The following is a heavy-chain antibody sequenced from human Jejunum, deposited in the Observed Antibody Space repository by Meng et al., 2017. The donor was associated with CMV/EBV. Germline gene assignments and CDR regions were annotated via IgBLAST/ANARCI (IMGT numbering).Heavy chain of an antibody. J-gene: IGHJ4*02. CDR2: IHDTGST. CDR1: GGSIGSGDYY. CDR3: ARGSIFVSFDS. Sequence: QFQLQESGPGLVEPSQTLPLTFSVSGGSIGSGDYYWSWIRQPPGKGLEWIGYIHDTGSTYYNPSLKSRVDISLGTSRNHFSLTLSSVTAEDTAVYFCARGSIFVSFDSWGQGTLVTVSS. V-gene: IGHV4-30-4*08. D-gene: IGHD3-3*01.